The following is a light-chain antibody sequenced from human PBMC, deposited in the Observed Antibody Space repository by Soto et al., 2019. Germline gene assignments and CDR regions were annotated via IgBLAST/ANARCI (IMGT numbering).Light chain of an antibody. Sequence: QSALTQPASVSGSPGQSITISCTGTSSDVGDYNYVSRYQQHPGKAPKLMIFDVSNRPSGVSSRFSGSKSGNTASLTISGLQAEDEADYYCSPYTSSNTYVFGTGTKLTVL. J-gene: IGLJ1*01. V-gene: IGLV2-14*03. CDR2: DVS. CDR1: SSDVGDYNY. CDR3: SPYTSSNTYV.